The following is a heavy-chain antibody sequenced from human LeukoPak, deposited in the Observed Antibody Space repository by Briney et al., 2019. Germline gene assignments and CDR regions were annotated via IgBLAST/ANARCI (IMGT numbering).Heavy chain of an antibody. CDR2: IYTSGST. D-gene: IGHD3-22*01. V-gene: IGHV4-4*07. CDR3: ARVSTYYYDSSGYYFDY. Sequence: SETLSLTCTVSGGSISSYYWSWIRQPAGKGLEWIGRIYTSGSTNYNPSLKSRVTMSVDTSKNQFSLKLSFVTAADTAVYYCARVSTYYYDSSGYYFDYWGQGTLVTVPS. CDR1: GGSISSYY. J-gene: IGHJ4*02.